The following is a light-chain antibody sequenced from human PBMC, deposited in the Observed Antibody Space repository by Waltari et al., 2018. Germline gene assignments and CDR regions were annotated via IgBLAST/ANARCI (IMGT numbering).Light chain of an antibody. Sequence: IVSTLSPGTLSLSPGESAPLSCRASQSVTSISLTWYQQKLGQAPRLLIYGTSSRATGIPDRFSGSGCGTDFTLTISRLEPEDFAVYYCQQYDGEVVTFGGGTKVEI. CDR1: QSVTSIS. V-gene: IGKV3-20*01. CDR3: QQYDGEVVT. J-gene: IGKJ4*01. CDR2: GTS.